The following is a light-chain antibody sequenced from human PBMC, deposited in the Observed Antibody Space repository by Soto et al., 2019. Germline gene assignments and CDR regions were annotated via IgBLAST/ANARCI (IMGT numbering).Light chain of an antibody. CDR1: RDIDSY. Sequence: DIQLTQSPSLLSASVGDRVTITCRASRDIDSYLAWYQLKPGKGPKLLIYDASTLQSGAPSRFSDSGYRTAFPLTTSILQPEDFANYSCQQLNIYPQTFGQGTKVEIK. CDR3: QQLNIYPQT. J-gene: IGKJ1*01. CDR2: DAS. V-gene: IGKV1-9*01.